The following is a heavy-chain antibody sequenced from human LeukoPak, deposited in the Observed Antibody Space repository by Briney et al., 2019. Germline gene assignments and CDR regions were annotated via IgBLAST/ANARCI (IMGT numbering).Heavy chain of an antibody. CDR2: IFHSGST. V-gene: IGHV4-4*02. D-gene: IGHD1-26*01. CDR1: GFTFSNYAM. J-gene: IGHJ4*02. CDR3: ARTNSGSYFSRLDFDY. Sequence: GSLRLSCAASGFTFSNYAMSWVRQPPGKGLEWIGEIFHSGSTNYNPSLKSRVIISVDKSKNQFSLKLSSVTAADSAVYYCARTNSGSYFSRLDFDYWGQGTLVTVSS.